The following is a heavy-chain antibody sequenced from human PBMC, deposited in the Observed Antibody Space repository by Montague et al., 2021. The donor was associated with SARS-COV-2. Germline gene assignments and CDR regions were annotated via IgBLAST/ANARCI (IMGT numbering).Heavy chain of an antibody. D-gene: IGHD1-26*01. V-gene: IGHV3-33*08. CDR2: ISYDGSNK. Sequence: SLRLSCAASGFTFSSYGMHWVRQAPGKGLEWVAVISYDGSNKYYADSVKGRFTISRAASKSTLYLQMNRLRAEDTAVYYCASDGVWGGVHAYDIWGQGTMVTVSS. CDR1: GFTFSSYG. CDR3: ASDGVWGGVHAYDI. J-gene: IGHJ3*02.